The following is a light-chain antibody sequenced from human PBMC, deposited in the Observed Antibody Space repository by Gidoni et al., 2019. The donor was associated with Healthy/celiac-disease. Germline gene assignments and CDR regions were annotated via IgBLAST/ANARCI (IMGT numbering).Light chain of an antibody. CDR3: QQYDDLPLT. CDR2: DAS. J-gene: IGKJ4*01. V-gene: IGKV1-33*01. Sequence: DIHLTQSPSSLSASGGDRVTITCQASQDISNYLNWYQQKPGKAPKLLIYDASNLEKGVPSRFSGSGSGTDFTITISSLQPEDIATYYCQQYDDLPLTFGGGTKVEIK. CDR1: QDISNY.